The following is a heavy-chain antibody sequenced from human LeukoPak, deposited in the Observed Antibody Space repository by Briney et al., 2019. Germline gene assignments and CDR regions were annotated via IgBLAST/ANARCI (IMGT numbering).Heavy chain of an antibody. CDR2: INTNTGNP. CDR1: GYTFTGYA. V-gene: IGHV7-4-1*02. CDR3: ARDGGVATYDY. J-gene: IGHJ4*02. D-gene: IGHD3-3*01. Sequence: ASVKVSCKASGYTFTGYAMNWVRQAPGQGLEWMGWINTNTGNPMYAQGFTGRLVFSLDTSVSTAYLQISSLKAEDTAVYYCARDGGVATYDYWGQGTLVTVSS.